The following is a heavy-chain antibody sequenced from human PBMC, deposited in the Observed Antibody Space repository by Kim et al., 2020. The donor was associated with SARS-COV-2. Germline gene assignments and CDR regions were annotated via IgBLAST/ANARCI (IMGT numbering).Heavy chain of an antibody. CDR2: IYSGGST. J-gene: IGHJ4*02. Sequence: GGSLRLSCAASGFTVSSNYMSWVRQAPGKGLEWVSVIYSGGSTYYADSVKGRFTISRDNSKNTLYLQMNSLRAEDTAVYYCARDREADDYGDYEGRVYWGQGTLVTVSS. V-gene: IGHV3-66*01. CDR3: ARDREADDYGDYEGRVY. D-gene: IGHD4-17*01. CDR1: GFTVSSNY.